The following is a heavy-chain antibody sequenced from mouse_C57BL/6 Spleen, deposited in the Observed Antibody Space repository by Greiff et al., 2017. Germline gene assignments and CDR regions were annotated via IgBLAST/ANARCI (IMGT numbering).Heavy chain of an antibody. CDR3: ASSNDYYGSSFDY. J-gene: IGHJ2*01. CDR1: GYTFTSYW. CDR2: IDPSDSET. V-gene: IGHV1-52*01. D-gene: IGHD1-1*01. Sequence: QVQLQQPGAELVRPGSSVKLSCKASGYTFTSYWMHWVKQRPIQGLEWIGNIDPSDSETHYNQKFKDKATLTVDKSSSTAYMQLSSLTSEDSAVYYCASSNDYYGSSFDYWGQGTTLTVSS.